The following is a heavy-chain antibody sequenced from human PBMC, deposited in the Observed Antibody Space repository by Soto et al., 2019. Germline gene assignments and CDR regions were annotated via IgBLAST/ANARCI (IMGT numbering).Heavy chain of an antibody. CDR1: GGTFSSYA. J-gene: IGHJ6*02. CDR2: IIPIFGTA. CDR3: ARDKDTAMAYYYYGMDV. V-gene: IGHV1-69*13. Sequence: GASVKVSCKASGGTFSSYAISWARQAPGQGLEWMGGIIPIFGTANYAQKFQGRVTITADESTSTAYMELSSLRSEDTAVYYCARDKDTAMAYYYYGMDVWGQGTTVTVSS. D-gene: IGHD5-18*01.